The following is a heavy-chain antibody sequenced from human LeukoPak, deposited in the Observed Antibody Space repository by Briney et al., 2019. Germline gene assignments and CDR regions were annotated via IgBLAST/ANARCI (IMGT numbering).Heavy chain of an antibody. CDR3: ARGPNWNYYYYGVDV. Sequence: SETLSLTCTVSGDSVTNYYWSWIRQPAAKELEWIGRIYTDENTNYNPSLKSRVTMSVDASKNQFSLKLSSVAAADTAVYYCARGPNWNYYYYGVDVWGQGTTVTVSS. J-gene: IGHJ6*02. D-gene: IGHD1-20*01. CDR2: IYTDENT. CDR1: GDSVTNYY. V-gene: IGHV4-4*07.